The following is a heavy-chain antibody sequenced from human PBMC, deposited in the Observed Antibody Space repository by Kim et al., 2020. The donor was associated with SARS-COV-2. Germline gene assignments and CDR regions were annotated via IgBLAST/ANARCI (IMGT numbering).Heavy chain of an antibody. J-gene: IGHJ4*02. Sequence: GSTNYNPSLKSRVTISVDTSKNQFSLKLSSVTAADTAVYYCAAYGDSDYWGQGTLVTVSS. CDR3: AAYGDSDY. D-gene: IGHD4-17*01. CDR2: GST. V-gene: IGHV4-4*09.